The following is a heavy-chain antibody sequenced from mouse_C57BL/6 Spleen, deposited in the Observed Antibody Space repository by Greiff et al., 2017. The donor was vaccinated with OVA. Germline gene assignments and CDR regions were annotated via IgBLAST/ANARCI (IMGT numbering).Heavy chain of an antibody. D-gene: IGHD1-1*01. V-gene: IGHV1-61*01. CDR3: ARSSSSWYFDV. J-gene: IGHJ1*03. CDR2: IYPSDSET. Sequence: QVHVKQPGAELVRPGSSVKLSCKASGYTFTSYWMDWVKQRPGQGLEWIGNIYPSDSETHYNQKFKDKATLTVDKSSSTAYMQLSSLTSEDSAVYYCARSSSSWYFDVWGTGTTVTVSS. CDR1: GYTFTSYW.